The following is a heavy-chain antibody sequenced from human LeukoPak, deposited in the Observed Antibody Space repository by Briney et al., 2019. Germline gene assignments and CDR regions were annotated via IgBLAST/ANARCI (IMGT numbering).Heavy chain of an antibody. CDR1: GYTFTSYD. J-gene: IGHJ4*02. CDR3: ARGQWRFGVFQPYYFDY. Sequence: GASVKVSCKASGYTFTSYDINWVRHATGQGLEWMGWVTPNSDNTVYAQKFQGRVTMTRNTSITTVYMEVNSLTSEDAAVYYCARGQWRFGVFQPYYFDYWGQGTLVTVSS. V-gene: IGHV1-8*01. D-gene: IGHD3-10*01. CDR2: VTPNSDNT.